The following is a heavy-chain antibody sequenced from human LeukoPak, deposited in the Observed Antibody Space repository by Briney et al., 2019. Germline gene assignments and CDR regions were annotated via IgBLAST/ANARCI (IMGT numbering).Heavy chain of an antibody. Sequence: SETLSLTCAVCGGSFSGYYWSWIRQPPGKGLEWIGEINHSGSTNYNPSPKSRVTISVDTSKNQFSLKLSSVTAADTAVYYCARGRRYSSSWADYYYYYGMDVWGQGTTVTVSS. CDR2: INHSGST. CDR3: ARGRRYSSSWADYYYYYGMDV. J-gene: IGHJ6*02. V-gene: IGHV4-34*01. CDR1: GGSFSGYY. D-gene: IGHD6-13*01.